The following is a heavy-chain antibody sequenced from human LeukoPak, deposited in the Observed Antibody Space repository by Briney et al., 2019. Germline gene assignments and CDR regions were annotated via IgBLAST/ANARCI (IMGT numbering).Heavy chain of an antibody. CDR3: ASRRDGSNYAAFDI. Sequence: GASVTVSFKASGYTFTSYYMHWVRQAPGQGLEWMGIINFSGGTTSYPQKFQGRVTMTRDTSTSTVYMELSSLRSEDTAVYYCASRRDGSNYAAFDIWGQGTMVTVSS. V-gene: IGHV1-46*01. J-gene: IGHJ3*02. CDR1: GYTFTSYY. D-gene: IGHD5-24*01. CDR2: INFSGGTT.